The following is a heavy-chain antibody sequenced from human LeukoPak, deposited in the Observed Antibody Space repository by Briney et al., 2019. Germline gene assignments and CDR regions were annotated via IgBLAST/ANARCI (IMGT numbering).Heavy chain of an antibody. CDR3: ARVSSGWYVGGFDP. CDR1: GFTFSDYY. CDR2: ISSSGSTI. V-gene: IGHV3-11*01. Sequence: GGSLRLSCAASGFTFSDYYISWIRQAPGKGVEWVSYISSSGSTIYYADSVKGRFTISRDNAKNSLYLQMNSLRAEDTAVYYCARVSSGWYVGGFDPWGQGTLVTVSS. D-gene: IGHD6-19*01. J-gene: IGHJ5*02.